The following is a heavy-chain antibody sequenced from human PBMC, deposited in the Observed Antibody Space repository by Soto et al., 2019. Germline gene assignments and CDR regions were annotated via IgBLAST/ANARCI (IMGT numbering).Heavy chain of an antibody. CDR2: INPNSGGT. CDR1: GYTFTSYY. Sequence: VKGSCKASGYTFTSYYMHWVRQAPGQGLEWMGWINPNSGGTNYAQKFQGRVTMTRDTSISTAYMELSRLRSDDTAVYYCARARPEDYTPLIYYYGMDVWGQGTTVTVSS. D-gene: IGHD4-4*01. CDR3: ARARPEDYTPLIYYYGMDV. V-gene: IGHV1-2*02. J-gene: IGHJ6*02.